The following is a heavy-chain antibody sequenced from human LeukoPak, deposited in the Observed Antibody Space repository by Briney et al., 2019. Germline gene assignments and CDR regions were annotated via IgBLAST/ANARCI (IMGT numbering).Heavy chain of an antibody. CDR3: ARDLTGRYYFDY. V-gene: IGHV1-69*05. D-gene: IGHD3-10*01. J-gene: IGHJ4*02. Sequence: GASVKVSCKASGGTFSSYAISWVRQAPGQGLEWMGGIIPIFGTANYAQKFQGRVTITTDESTSTAYMELSSLRSEDTAVYYCARDLTGRYYFDYWGQGTLVTVSS. CDR1: GGTFSSYA. CDR2: IIPIFGTA.